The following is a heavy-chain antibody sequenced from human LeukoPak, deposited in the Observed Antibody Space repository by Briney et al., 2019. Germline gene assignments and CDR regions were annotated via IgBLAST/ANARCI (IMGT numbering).Heavy chain of an antibody. V-gene: IGHV1-46*01. D-gene: IGHD3-22*01. Sequence: ASVKVSCKASGYTFTSYYIHWVRQAPGQGLEWMGIINLSGGSTNYAQKFQGRVTMTRDTSTSTVYMEVSSLRSEDTAVYYCARGLASWLLDSWGQGTLVTVSS. CDR1: GYTFTSYY. CDR3: ARGLASWLLDS. J-gene: IGHJ4*02. CDR2: INLSGGST.